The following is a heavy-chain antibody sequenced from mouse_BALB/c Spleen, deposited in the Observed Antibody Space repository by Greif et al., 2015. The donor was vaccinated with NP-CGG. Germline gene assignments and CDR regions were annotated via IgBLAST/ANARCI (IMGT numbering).Heavy chain of an antibody. CDR3: ASRSTMIAWFAY. J-gene: IGHJ3*01. D-gene: IGHD2-4*01. V-gene: IGHV1-14*01. Sequence: EVQLVESGPELVKPGASVKMSCKASGYTFTSYVIHWVKQKPGQGLEWIGYINPYNDGTKYNEKFKGKATLASDKSSSTAYMELSSLTSEDSAVYYCASRSTMIAWFAYWGQGTLVTVSA. CDR2: INPYNDGT. CDR1: GYTFTSYV.